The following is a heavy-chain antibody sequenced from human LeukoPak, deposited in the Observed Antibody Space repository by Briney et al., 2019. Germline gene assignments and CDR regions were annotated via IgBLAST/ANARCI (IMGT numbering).Heavy chain of an antibody. Sequence: SETLSLACTVSGGSISPYFWSWIRQPPGKGLEWIGYIYYSGSTNYNPSLKSRVTISVDTSKNQFSLKLSSVTAADTAVYYCARRQTYFDYWGQGTLVTVSS. V-gene: IGHV4-59*08. CDR3: ARRQTYFDY. CDR1: GGSISPYF. CDR2: IYYSGST. J-gene: IGHJ4*02.